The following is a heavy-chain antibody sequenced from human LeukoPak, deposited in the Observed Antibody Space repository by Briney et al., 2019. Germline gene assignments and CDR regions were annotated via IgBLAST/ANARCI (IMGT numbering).Heavy chain of an antibody. CDR3: ARSVGSFYYFDY. V-gene: IGHV4-59*01. CDR1: GGSISSYY. J-gene: IGHJ4*02. Sequence: SETLSLTCTVSGGSISSYYWSWIRQPPGKGLEWIGYIYYSGSTNYNPSLKSRVTISVDTSKNQFSLKLSFVTAADTAVYYCARSVGSFYYFDYWGQGTLVTVSS. CDR2: IYYSGST.